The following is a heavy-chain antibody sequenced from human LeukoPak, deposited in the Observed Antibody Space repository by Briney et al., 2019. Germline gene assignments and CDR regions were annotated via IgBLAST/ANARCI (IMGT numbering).Heavy chain of an antibody. D-gene: IGHD3-9*01. CDR3: ARVGNYDILTGYYTFDY. J-gene: IGHJ4*02. Sequence: SVKVSCKASGGTFSSYAISWVRQAPGQGLEWMGGIIPIFGTANYAQKFQGRVTITADESTSTAYMELSSLRSEDTAVYYCARVGNYDILTGYYTFDYWGQGTLVTVSS. CDR2: IIPIFGTA. CDR1: GGTFSSYA. V-gene: IGHV1-69*01.